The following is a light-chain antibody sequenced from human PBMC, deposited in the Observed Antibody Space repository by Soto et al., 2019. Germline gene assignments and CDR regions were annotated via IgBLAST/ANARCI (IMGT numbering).Light chain of an antibody. Sequence: SVLPQPASVSGSPGQSITISCTGTSSDVGGYNYVSWYQQHPGKAPKLMIYDVSNRPSGVSNRFSGSKSGNTASLTISGLQVEDEADYYCSSYTSSSTYVFGTGTKVTVL. J-gene: IGLJ1*01. CDR2: DVS. V-gene: IGLV2-14*01. CDR3: SSYTSSSTYV. CDR1: SSDVGGYNY.